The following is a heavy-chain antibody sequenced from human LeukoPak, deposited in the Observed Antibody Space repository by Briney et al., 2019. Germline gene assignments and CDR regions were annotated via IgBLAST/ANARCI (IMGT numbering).Heavy chain of an antibody. D-gene: IGHD2-21*02. CDR3: ARGTHIVVVTAEYYSDY. CDR1: GVSISSSSYY. V-gene: IGHV4-39*01. CDR2: IYYSGST. J-gene: IGHJ4*02. Sequence: SETLSLTCTVSGVSISSSSYYWGWIRQPPGKGLEWIGSIYYSGSTYYNPSLKSRVTISVDTSKNQFSLKLSSVTAADTAVYYCARGTHIVVVTAEYYSDYWGQGTLVTVSS.